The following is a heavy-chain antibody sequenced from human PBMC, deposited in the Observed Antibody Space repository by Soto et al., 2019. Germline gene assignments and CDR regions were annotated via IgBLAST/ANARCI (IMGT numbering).Heavy chain of an antibody. Sequence: GASVKVSCKAYGYTYTNYGITWVRQAPGQGLEWMGWISAYDGNTNYEQNFQGRVTMTTDTSATTAYMELRSLRSDDTAVYYCARIDFGDNYYYYGMDVWGQGTTVTVSS. V-gene: IGHV1-18*01. CDR3: ARIDFGDNYYYYGMDV. D-gene: IGHD4-17*01. CDR1: GYTYTNYG. CDR2: ISAYDGNT. J-gene: IGHJ6*02.